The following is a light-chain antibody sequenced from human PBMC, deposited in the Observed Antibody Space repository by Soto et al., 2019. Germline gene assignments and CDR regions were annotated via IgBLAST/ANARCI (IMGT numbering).Light chain of an antibody. CDR1: SSNIGSNP. Sequence: QSVLTQPPSAYGTPGQRVTVSCSGSSSNIGSNPVNWYQHLPGTAPKLLIYSNNQRPSGVPARFSGSKSGTSASLAISGRQSDDEADYFCASWDASLNGYVFGTGTKVTVL. J-gene: IGLJ1*01. CDR2: SNN. CDR3: ASWDASLNGYV. V-gene: IGLV1-44*01.